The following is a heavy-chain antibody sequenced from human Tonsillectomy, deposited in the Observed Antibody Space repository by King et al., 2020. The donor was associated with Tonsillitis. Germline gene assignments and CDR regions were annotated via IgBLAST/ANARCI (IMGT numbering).Heavy chain of an antibody. CDR2: IYYSGST. J-gene: IGHJ3*02. CDR1: GGSISISNYY. CDR3: ARSVAILHDGSGYYPGSFDI. V-gene: IGHV4-39*01. D-gene: IGHD3-22*01. Sequence: LPLQESGPGLVKPSETLSLTCTVSGGSISISNYYWGWIRQPPGKGLEWIGTIYYSGSTYYNPSLKSRVTISVDTSKNQFSLRLSSVTAADTAVYHCARSVAILHDGSGYYPGSFDIWGPRAKVTVS.